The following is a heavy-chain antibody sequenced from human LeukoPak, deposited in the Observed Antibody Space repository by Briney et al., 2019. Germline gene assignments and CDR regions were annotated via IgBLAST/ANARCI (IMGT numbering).Heavy chain of an antibody. J-gene: IGHJ4*02. CDR1: GDAITGSSYY. D-gene: IGHD3-22*01. CDR2: MYYSGST. Sequence: PSETLPLTCTVSGDAITGSSYYWGWIRQPPGKGLEWIGSMYYSGSTYSNPSLKSRVTMSADTSKNQFSLKLSSVSAADTAVYYCARQYYDRTGYYYFDYWDQGTLVSVSS. CDR3: ARQYYDRTGYYYFDY. V-gene: IGHV4-39*01.